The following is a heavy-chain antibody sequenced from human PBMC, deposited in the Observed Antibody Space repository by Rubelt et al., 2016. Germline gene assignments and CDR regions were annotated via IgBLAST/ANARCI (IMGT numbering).Heavy chain of an antibody. Sequence: QVQLQESGPGLVKPSETLSLTCTVSGGSINSYYWSWIRQPPGKGLEWIGYIYYSGSTNYNPSLKSRVSISLDTSKNHFSLKLSSVTAADTAVYYCARVGNGGNADWYFDLWGRGTLVTVSS. J-gene: IGHJ2*01. V-gene: IGHV4-59*01. CDR3: ARVGNGGNADWYFDL. D-gene: IGHD4-23*01. CDR1: GGSINSYY. CDR2: IYYSGST.